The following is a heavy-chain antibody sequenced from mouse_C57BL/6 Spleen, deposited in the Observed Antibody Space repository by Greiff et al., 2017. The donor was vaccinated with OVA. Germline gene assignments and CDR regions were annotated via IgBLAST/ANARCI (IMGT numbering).Heavy chain of an antibody. J-gene: IGHJ4*01. CDR2: ISYDGSN. CDR3: ASHYAMDY. Sequence: VQLQQSGPGLVKPSQSLSLTCSVTGYSITSGYYWNWIRQFPGNKLEWMGYISYDGSNNYNPSLKNRISITRDTSTNQFFLKLNSVTTEDTATYYCASHYAMDYWGQGTSVTVSS. V-gene: IGHV3-6*01. CDR1: GYSITSGYY.